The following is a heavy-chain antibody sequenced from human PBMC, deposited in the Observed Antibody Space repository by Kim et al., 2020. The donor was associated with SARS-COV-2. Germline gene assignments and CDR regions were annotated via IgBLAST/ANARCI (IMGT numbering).Heavy chain of an antibody. Sequence: GGSLRLSCAASGFTFSDYYMSWIRQAPGKGLEWVSYITSSGSIIYYADSVKGRFTISRDNAKNSLYLQMNSLRAEDTAVYYCARGYCSSSSCYRFPDAFVICGQEGMLSVSS. J-gene: IGHJ3*02. CDR2: ITSSGSII. D-gene: IGHD2-2*02. CDR3: ARGYCSSSSCYRFPDAFVI. CDR1: GFTFSDYY. V-gene: IGHV3-11*01.